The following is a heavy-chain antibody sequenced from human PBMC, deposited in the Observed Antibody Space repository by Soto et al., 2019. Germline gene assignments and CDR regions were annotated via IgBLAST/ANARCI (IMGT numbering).Heavy chain of an antibody. CDR2: INPSGGST. D-gene: IGHD4-17*01. Sequence: VKVSCKASGYTFTSYYMHWVRQAPGQGLEWMGIINPSGGSTSYAQKFQGRVTMTRDTSTSTVYMELSSLRSEDTAVYYCARIKGAIYGDYGYGMDVWGQGTTVTVSS. CDR3: ARIKGAIYGDYGYGMDV. CDR1: GYTFTSYY. J-gene: IGHJ6*02. V-gene: IGHV1-46*01.